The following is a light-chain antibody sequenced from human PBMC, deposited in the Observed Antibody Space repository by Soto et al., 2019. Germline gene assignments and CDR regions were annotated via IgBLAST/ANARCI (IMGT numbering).Light chain of an antibody. Sequence: EIVLKQSPGTLSLSPGERATLSCRASQRISGSNLGWYQQRPGQAPSLLIYGASSRATGIPDRFSGSGSGTDFTLTISSLEPEDFAVYYCQQRSNWPPITFGQGTRLEI. CDR2: GAS. J-gene: IGKJ5*01. CDR3: QQRSNWPPIT. CDR1: QRISGSN. V-gene: IGKV3D-20*02.